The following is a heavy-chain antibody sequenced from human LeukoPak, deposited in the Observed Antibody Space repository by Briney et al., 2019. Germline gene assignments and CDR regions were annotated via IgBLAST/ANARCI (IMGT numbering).Heavy chain of an antibody. J-gene: IGHJ6*02. V-gene: IGHV3-33*01. D-gene: IGHD6-13*01. CDR3: ARELKNSSSWYAYGMDV. CDR1: GFTFSSYG. Sequence: PGGSLRLPCAASGFTFSSYGMHWVSQAPGKGLEWVAVIWYDGSNKYYADSVNGRFTISRDNSKHTLHLQMNSLRAEDTAVYYCARELKNSSSWYAYGMDVWGQGTTVTVSS. CDR2: IWYDGSNK.